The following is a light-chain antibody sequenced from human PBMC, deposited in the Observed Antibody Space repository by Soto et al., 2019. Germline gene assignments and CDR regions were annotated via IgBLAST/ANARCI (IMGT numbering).Light chain of an antibody. CDR1: QSVRSY. Sequence: EIVLTQSPATLSLSPGERATLSCRASQSVRSYLVWYQQKPGQAPRLLIYDASTRATGIPARFSGSGSGTDFTLTISSLEPEDFAVYYCQRRSAWPITFGGGTKVEIK. J-gene: IGKJ4*01. CDR2: DAS. V-gene: IGKV3-11*01. CDR3: QRRSAWPIT.